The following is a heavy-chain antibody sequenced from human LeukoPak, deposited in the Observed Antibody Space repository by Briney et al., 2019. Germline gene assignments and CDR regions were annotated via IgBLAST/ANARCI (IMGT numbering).Heavy chain of an antibody. J-gene: IGHJ5*02. CDR2: IIPILGIA. V-gene: IGHV1-69*04. Sequence: SVKVSCKASGGTFTSYAISWVRQAPGQGLQYLGRIIPILGIANYAQKFQGRVTITADKSTSTAYMELSSLRSDDTAVYYCARELNRWFDPWGQGTLVTVSS. CDR1: GGTFTSYA. CDR3: ARELNRWFDP. D-gene: IGHD2/OR15-2a*01.